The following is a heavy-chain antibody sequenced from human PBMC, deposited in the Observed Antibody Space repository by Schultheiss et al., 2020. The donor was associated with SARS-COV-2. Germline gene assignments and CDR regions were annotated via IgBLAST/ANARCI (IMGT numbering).Heavy chain of an antibody. Sequence: GGSLRLSCAASGFTFDDYAMHWVRQAPGKGLVWVAHINTDGTYTRFADSVKGRFTISRDNARNTVYLQMHSLRAEDTAIYYCARPLTGEQFKSHTWFDPWGQGTLVTVSS. V-gene: IGHV3-74*01. CDR2: INTDGTYT. CDR1: GFTFDDYA. CDR3: ARPLTGEQFKSHTWFDP. D-gene: IGHD6-19*01. J-gene: IGHJ5*02.